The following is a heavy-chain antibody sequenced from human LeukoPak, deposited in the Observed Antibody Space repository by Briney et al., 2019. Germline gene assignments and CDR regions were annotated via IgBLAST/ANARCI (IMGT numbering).Heavy chain of an antibody. Sequence: GGSLRLSCAASGFTFSSYSMNWVRQAPGKGLEWVSSISSSSSYIYYADSMRGRFTISRDNTKNSLYLQMNSLKPEDTAVYYCARVAEAAAFDSWGQGTLVTVSS. V-gene: IGHV3-21*06. CDR2: ISSSSSYI. J-gene: IGHJ4*02. D-gene: IGHD6-13*01. CDR1: GFTFSSYS. CDR3: ARVAEAAAFDS.